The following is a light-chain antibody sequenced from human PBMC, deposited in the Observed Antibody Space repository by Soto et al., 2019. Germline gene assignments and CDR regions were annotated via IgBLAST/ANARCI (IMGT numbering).Light chain of an antibody. Sequence: QSVLTQPPSVSAAPGQKVTISCSGSSSNIGNNYVYWYQQFPGSAPKLLIYDNDKRPSGIPDRFSASKSGTSATLGITGLQTGDEAVYYCGTWDNSLHVGVLFGGGTKLTVL. CDR2: DND. J-gene: IGLJ2*01. V-gene: IGLV1-51*01. CDR1: SSNIGNNY. CDR3: GTWDNSLHVGVL.